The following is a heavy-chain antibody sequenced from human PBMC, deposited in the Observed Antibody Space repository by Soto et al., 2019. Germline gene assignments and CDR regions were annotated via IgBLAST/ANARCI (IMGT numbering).Heavy chain of an antibody. CDR2: IYDRGST. D-gene: IGHD7-27*01. CDR3: ARGLSGDKVDY. J-gene: IGHJ4*02. V-gene: IGHV4-30-4*01. CDR1: GGSISSGDYY. Sequence: QVQLQESGPGLVKPSQTLSLTCTVSGGSISSGDYYWSWIRQSPGKGLEWIGHIYDRGSTYSNPSLNSRVFILVDTSKNQFSLNLNSVTAADTAVYHCARGLSGDKVDYWGRGTLVTVSS.